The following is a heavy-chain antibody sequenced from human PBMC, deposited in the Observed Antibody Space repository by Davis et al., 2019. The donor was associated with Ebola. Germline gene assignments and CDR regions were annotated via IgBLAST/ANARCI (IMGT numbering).Heavy chain of an antibody. CDR1: GFTFSPYY. CDR3: IRDPAGHGMDV. J-gene: IGHJ6*04. CDR2: ICRACDT. Sequence: GESLKIPCAAPGFTFSPYYIHWVRQTTEKGLEWVSAICRACDTHYLDSVKGRFTISRENDKNSVYLQMNSLRAGDTAVYYCIRDPAGHGMDVWGKGTTVIVSS. V-gene: IGHV3-13*01. D-gene: IGHD3-10*01.